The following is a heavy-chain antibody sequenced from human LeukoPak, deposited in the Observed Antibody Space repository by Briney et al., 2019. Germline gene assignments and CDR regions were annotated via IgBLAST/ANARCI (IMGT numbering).Heavy chain of an antibody. CDR1: GGTFSSYA. J-gene: IGHJ4*02. D-gene: IGHD3-16*01. CDR2: IIPIFGTA. CDR3: ARGTKSGLGESSVGY. V-gene: IGHV1-69*05. Sequence: SVKVSCKASGGTFSSYAISWVRQAPGQGLEWMGGIIPIFGTANYAQKFQGRVTITRNTSISTAYMELSSLRSEDTAVYYCARGTKSGLGESSVGYWGQGTLVTVSS.